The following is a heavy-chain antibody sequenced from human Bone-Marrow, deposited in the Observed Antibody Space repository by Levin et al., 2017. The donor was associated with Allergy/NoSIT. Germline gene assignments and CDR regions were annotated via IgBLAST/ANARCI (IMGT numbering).Heavy chain of an antibody. V-gene: IGHV3-48*03. J-gene: IGHJ4*02. CDR1: GFTFSKYE. CDR3: ARGGVNRDFWSGYSLSDY. Sequence: GGSLRLSCAASGFTFSKYEMNWVRQAPGKGLEWVSYISSSGSAIYYVDAVKGRFTTSRDNPKNSLYLQMNSLRAEDTAVYYCARGGVNRDFWSGYSLSDYWGPGTLVTVSS. D-gene: IGHD3-3*01. CDR2: ISSSGSAI.